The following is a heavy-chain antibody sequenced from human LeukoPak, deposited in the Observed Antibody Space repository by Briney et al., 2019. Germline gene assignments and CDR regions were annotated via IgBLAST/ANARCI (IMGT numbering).Heavy chain of an antibody. Sequence: GGSLRLSCAASGFTFDDYAMHWVRQAPGKGLEWVSLISGDGGSTYYADSVKGRFTISRDNGKNSLYLQMNSLRTEDTALYYCAKGYFYYYYMDVWGKGTTVTVSS. CDR1: GFTFDDYA. D-gene: IGHD1-14*01. CDR2: ISGDGGST. J-gene: IGHJ6*03. CDR3: AKGYFYYYYMDV. V-gene: IGHV3-43*02.